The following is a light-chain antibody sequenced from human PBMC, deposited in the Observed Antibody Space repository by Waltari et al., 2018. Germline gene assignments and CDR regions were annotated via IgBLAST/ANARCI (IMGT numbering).Light chain of an antibody. CDR1: QSVSRN. CDR2: GAS. CDR3: QQYNNWLRWT. Sequence: EIVMTQSPATLSVSPGERATLSCRASQSVSRNLTWSQQKPGQAPRLLIYGASTMASGIPSRFSGSGSGTEFTLTISSLQSEDFAVYYCQQYNNWLRWTFGQGTKVEIK. J-gene: IGKJ1*01. V-gene: IGKV3-15*01.